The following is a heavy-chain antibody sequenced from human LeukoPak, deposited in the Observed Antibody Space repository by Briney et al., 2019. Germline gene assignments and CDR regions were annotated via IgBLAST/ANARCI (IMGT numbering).Heavy chain of an antibody. CDR2: INTNSGVT. Sequence: ASVKVSCKASGYTFTGYYLHWVRQAPGQGPEWMGKINTNSGVTDYAQKFQGRLTMTRDMSTGTVYMELSSLRYEDTAMYYCARAFPHRRLMDTTMNQHWFDPWGQGTLVTVSS. J-gene: IGHJ5*02. CDR1: GYTFTGYY. CDR3: ARAFPHRRLMDTTMNQHWFDP. V-gene: IGHV1-2*02. D-gene: IGHD5-18*01.